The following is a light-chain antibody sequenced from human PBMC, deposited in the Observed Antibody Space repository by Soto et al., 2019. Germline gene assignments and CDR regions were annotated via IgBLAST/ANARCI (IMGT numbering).Light chain of an antibody. Sequence: EIVMTQSPATLSVSPGERATLSCRASQSVSSKLAWYQQKPGQAHRLLIYAASNRATGIPARFSGSGSVTEFTLTITSLQSEDFAVYYGQQYSNWPPYTFGQGTKLEIK. CDR3: QQYSNWPPYT. CDR1: QSVSSK. CDR2: AAS. V-gene: IGKV3-15*01. J-gene: IGKJ2*01.